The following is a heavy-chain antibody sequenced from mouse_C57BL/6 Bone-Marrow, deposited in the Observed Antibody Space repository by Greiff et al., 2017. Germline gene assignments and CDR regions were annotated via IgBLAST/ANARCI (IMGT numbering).Heavy chain of an antibody. Sequence: EAQLQQSGPELVKPGASVKIPCKASGYTFTDYNMDWVKQSHGKSLEWIGDSNPNNGGTSYNQKFKGKATLTVDKSSSPAYMELRSLTSEDTAVYYCARSPCYSSYLYWYFDVWGTGTTVTVSS. CDR1: GYTFTDYN. V-gene: IGHV1-18*01. D-gene: IGHD2-5*01. CDR2: SNPNNGGT. CDR3: ARSPCYSSYLYWYFDV. J-gene: IGHJ1*03.